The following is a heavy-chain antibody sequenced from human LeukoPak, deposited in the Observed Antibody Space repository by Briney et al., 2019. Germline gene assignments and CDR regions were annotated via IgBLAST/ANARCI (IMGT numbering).Heavy chain of an antibody. CDR2: ISSSSSYI. CDR3: ARSSIAARPENWFDP. V-gene: IGHV3-21*01. D-gene: IGHD6-6*01. Sequence: GGSLRLSCAASGFTFSSYSMNWVRQAPGKGLEWVSSISSSSSYIYYADSVKGRFTISRDNAKNSLYLQMNSLRAEDTAVYYCARSSIAARPENWFDPWGQGTLVTVSS. J-gene: IGHJ5*02. CDR1: GFTFSSYS.